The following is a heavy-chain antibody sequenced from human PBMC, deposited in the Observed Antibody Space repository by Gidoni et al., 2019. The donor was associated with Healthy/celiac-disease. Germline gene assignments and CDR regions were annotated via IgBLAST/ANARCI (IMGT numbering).Heavy chain of an antibody. CDR2: IYYSGST. CDR1: GGSISSYY. D-gene: IGHD3-22*01. J-gene: IGHJ5*02. Sequence: QVQVQESGPGLVKPSETLSLTCPVSGGSISSYYWSWIRQPPGKGLEWIGYIYYSGSTNYNPSLKSRVTMSVDTSKNQFSLKLRSVTAADTAVYYCAREGNYYDSSGLNWFDPWGQGTLVTVSS. CDR3: AREGNYYDSSGLNWFDP. V-gene: IGHV4-59*01.